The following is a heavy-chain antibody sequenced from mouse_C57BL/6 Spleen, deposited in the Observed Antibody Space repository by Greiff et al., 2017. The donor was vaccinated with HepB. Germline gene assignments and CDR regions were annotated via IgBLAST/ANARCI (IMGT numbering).Heavy chain of an antibody. V-gene: IGHV5-6*01. CDR3: ARQNDLDY. D-gene: IGHD2-12*01. CDR2: ISSGGSYT. CDR1: GFTFSSYG. J-gene: IGHJ2*01. Sequence: EVMLVESGGDLVKPGGSLKLSCAASGFTFSSYGMSWVRQTPDKRLEWVATISSGGSYTYYPDSVKGRFTISRDNAKNTLYLQMSSLKSEDTAMYYCARQNDLDYWGQGTTLTVSS.